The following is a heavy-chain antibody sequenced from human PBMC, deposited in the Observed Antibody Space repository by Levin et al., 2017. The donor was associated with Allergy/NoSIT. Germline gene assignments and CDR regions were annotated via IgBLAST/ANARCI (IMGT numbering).Heavy chain of an antibody. V-gene: IGHV4-4*07. CDR2: IYTSGST. CDR3: ARGFSGYDILTGYYAAPRSYGMDV. J-gene: IGHJ6*02. D-gene: IGHD3-9*01. CDR1: GGSISSYY. Sequence: SETLSLTCTVSGGSISSYYWSWIRQPAGKGLEWIGRIYTSGSTNYNPSLKSRVTMSVDTSKNQFSLKLSSVTAADTAVYYCARGFSGYDILTGYYAAPRSYGMDVWGQGTTVTVSS.